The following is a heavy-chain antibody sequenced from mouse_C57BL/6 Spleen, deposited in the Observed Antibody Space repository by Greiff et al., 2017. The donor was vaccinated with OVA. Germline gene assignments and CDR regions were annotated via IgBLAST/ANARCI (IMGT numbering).Heavy chain of an antibody. CDR1: GYAFTNYL. CDR2: INPGSGGT. V-gene: IGHV1-54*01. Sequence: QVHVKQSGAELVRPGTSVKVSCTASGYAFTNYLIEWVKQRPGQGLEWIGVINPGSGGTNYNEKFKGKATLTADKSSSTAYMQLSSLTSEDSAVYFYERDRNYAMDYWGQGTSVTVSS. J-gene: IGHJ4*01. D-gene: IGHD2-14*01. CDR3: ERDRNYAMDY.